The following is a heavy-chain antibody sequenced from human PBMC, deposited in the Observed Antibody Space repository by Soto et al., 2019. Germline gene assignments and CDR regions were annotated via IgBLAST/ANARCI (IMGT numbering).Heavy chain of an antibody. CDR1: GGSISSYY. CDR3: ARSRKYYDFWSGPLGYYYYVMDF. V-gene: IGHV4-59*01. J-gene: IGHJ6*02. CDR2: IYYSGST. D-gene: IGHD3-3*01. Sequence: NPSETLSLTCTVSGGSISSYYWSWIRQPPGKGLEWIGYIYYSGSTNYNPSLKSRVTISVDTSKNQFSLKLSSVTAADTDVYYCARSRKYYDFWSGPLGYYYYVMDFCGQGSTVIVSS.